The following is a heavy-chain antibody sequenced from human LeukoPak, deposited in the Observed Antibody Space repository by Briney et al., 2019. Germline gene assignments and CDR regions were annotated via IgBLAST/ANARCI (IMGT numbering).Heavy chain of an antibody. J-gene: IGHJ4*02. CDR3: AKDPSYILLWFGELDY. D-gene: IGHD3-10*01. V-gene: IGHV3-23*01. CDR1: GFTSSSYA. Sequence: PGGSLRLSCAASGFTSSSYAMSWVRQAPGKGLEWVSAISGSGGSTYYADSVKGRFTISRDNSKNTLYLQMNSLRAEDTAVYYCAKDPSYILLWFGELDYWGQGTLVTVSS. CDR2: ISGSGGST.